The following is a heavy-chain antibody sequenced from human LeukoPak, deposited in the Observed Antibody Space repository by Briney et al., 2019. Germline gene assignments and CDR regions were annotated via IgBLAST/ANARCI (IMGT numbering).Heavy chain of an antibody. CDR3: ARDLARGYSYGYNAFDI. J-gene: IGHJ3*02. Sequence: ASVKVSCNASGYSFSSYGIGWVRQAPRQGLEWMGWITAGNGNTNYAQKVQGRVTMTTDTSTSTAYMELRSLRSDDTAVYFCARDLARGYSYGYNAFDIWGQGTMVTVSS. V-gene: IGHV1-18*01. CDR1: GYSFSSYG. D-gene: IGHD5-18*01. CDR2: ITAGNGNT.